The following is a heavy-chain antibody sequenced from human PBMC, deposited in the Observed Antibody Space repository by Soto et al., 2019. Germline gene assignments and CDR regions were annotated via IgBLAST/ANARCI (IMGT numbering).Heavy chain of an antibody. CDR1: VYTFTGYY. CDR3: ARGRGYSGYDLDYYYYGMDV. J-gene: IGHJ6*02. V-gene: IGHV1-2*04. CDR2: INPNSGGT. Sequence: ASVKVSCKASVYTFTGYYMHWVRQAPRQGLEWMGWINPNSGGTNYAQKFQGWVTMTRDTSISTAYMELSRLRSDDTAVYYCARGRGYSGYDLDYYYYGMDVWGQGTTVTVS. D-gene: IGHD5-12*01.